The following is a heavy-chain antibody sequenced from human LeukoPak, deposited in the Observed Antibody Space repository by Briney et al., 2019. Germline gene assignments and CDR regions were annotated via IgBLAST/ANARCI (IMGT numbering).Heavy chain of an antibody. CDR3: ARGDFWSGYYSIYYYYGMDV. Sequence: GASVKVSCKASGYTFTGYDINWVRQATGQGLEWMGWMNPNSGNTGYAQKFQGRVTMTRNTSISTAYMELSSLRSEDTAVYYCARGDFWSGYYSIYYYYGMDVWGQGTTVTVSS. V-gene: IGHV1-8*01. CDR2: MNPNSGNT. D-gene: IGHD3-3*01. J-gene: IGHJ6*02. CDR1: GYTFTGYD.